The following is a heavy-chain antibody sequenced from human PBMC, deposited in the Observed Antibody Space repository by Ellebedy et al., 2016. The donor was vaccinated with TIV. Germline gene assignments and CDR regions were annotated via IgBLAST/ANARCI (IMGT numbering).Heavy chain of an antibody. J-gene: IGHJ6*02. CDR2: IYYSGST. Sequence: MPSETLSLTCTVSGGSISSGGYYWSWIRQHPGKGLEWIGHIYYSGSTYNNPSLKSLVNISVDTSKNQFSLKLGSVTAADTAVYYCARGGYRNAYYYYGMDVWGQGTTVTVSS. V-gene: IGHV4-31*01. CDR1: GGSISSGGYY. D-gene: IGHD5-12*01. CDR3: ARGGYRNAYYYYGMDV.